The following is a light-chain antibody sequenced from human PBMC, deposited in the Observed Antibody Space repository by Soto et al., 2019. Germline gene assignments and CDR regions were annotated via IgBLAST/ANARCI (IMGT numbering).Light chain of an antibody. CDR3: SSFAATHTYI. CDR2: GVT. J-gene: IGLJ1*01. V-gene: IGLV2-14*01. Sequence: SALTQPASVSGSPGQSITISCSGTSSDVGDYYYVSWYQQHPGKAPKLLIYGVTDRPSGVSHRFSGSRSDSTASLTISGLQDEDEADYYCSSFAATHTYIFGTGTRSPS. CDR1: SSDVGDYYY.